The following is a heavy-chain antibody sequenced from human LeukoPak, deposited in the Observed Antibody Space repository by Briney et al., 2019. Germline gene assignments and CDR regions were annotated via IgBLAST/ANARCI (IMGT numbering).Heavy chain of an antibody. CDR3: ARGPLYCSSTSCLLRY. D-gene: IGHD2-2*01. J-gene: IGHJ4*02. Sequence: SSAKVSCKASGGTFSSYAISWVRQAPGQGLEWMGGIIPIFGTANYAQKFQGRVTITADESTSTAYMELSSLRSEDTAVYYCARGPLYCSSTSCLLRYWGQGTLVTVSS. CDR2: IIPIFGTA. V-gene: IGHV1-69*01. CDR1: GGTFSSYA.